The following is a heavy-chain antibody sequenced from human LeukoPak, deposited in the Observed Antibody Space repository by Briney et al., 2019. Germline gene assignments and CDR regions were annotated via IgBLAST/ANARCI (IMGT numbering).Heavy chain of an antibody. V-gene: IGHV4-34*01. CDR2: INHSGST. CDR3: ARVSGHFYFYYYMDV. Sequence: SETLSLTCAVYGVSFSGYYWSWIRQPPGKGLEWIGEINHSGSTNYNPSLKSRVTISVDTSKNQFSLRLSSVTAADTAVYYCARVSGHFYFYYYMDVWGKGTTVTISS. CDR1: GVSFSGYY. J-gene: IGHJ6*03.